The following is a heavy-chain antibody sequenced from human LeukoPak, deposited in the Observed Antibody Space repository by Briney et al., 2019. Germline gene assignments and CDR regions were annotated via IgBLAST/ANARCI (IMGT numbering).Heavy chain of an antibody. CDR2: IYYSGST. J-gene: IGHJ4*02. V-gene: IGHV4-39*07. Sequence: SETLSLTCTVSGGSISSSSYYWGWIRQPPGKGLEWIGSIYYSGSTNYNPSLKSRVTISVDKSKNQFSLKLSSVTAADTAVYYCARSYYYDSSGYCFFDYWGQGTLVTVSS. D-gene: IGHD3-22*01. CDR3: ARSYYYDSSGYCFFDY. CDR1: GGSISSSSYY.